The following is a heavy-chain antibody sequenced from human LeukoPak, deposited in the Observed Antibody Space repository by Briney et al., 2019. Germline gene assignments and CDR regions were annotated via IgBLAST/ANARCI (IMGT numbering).Heavy chain of an antibody. J-gene: IGHJ6*04. Sequence: ETQSLTCAASGFTFSSYSMNCARQAPGKGLEWVSSISSSSRYIYYADSVKGRFTISRDNAKNSLYLQMNSLRAEDTAVYYCARDNGSGTWYYYGMDVWGKGTTVTVSS. V-gene: IGHV3-21*01. CDR1: GFTFSSYS. CDR3: ARDNGSGTWYYYGMDV. D-gene: IGHD3-10*01. CDR2: ISSSSRYI.